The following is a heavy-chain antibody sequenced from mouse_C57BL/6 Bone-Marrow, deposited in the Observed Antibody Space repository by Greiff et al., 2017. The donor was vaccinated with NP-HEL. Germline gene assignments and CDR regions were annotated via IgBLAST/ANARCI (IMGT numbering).Heavy chain of an antibody. Sequence: VQLVESGAELARPGASVKLSCKASGYTFTSYGISWVKQRTGQGLEWIGEIYPRSGNIYYNEKFKGKATLTADKSSSTAYMGLLSLTSEDSAVYFCARGITTVVDYWGQGTTLTVSS. V-gene: IGHV1-81*01. D-gene: IGHD1-1*01. CDR1: GYTFTSYG. CDR2: IYPRSGNI. CDR3: ARGITTVVDY. J-gene: IGHJ2*01.